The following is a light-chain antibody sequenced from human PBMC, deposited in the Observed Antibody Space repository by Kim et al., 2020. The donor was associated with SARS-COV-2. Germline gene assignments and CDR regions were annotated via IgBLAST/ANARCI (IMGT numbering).Light chain of an antibody. J-gene: IGLJ2*01. CDR2: VGTGGIVG. Sequence: QPVLTQRPSASASLGASVTLTCTLSSGYSNYKVDWYQQRPGKGPRFVMRVGTGGIVGSKGDGIPDRFSVLGSGLNRYLTIKNIQEEDESDYHCGADHGSGSNFVVVFGGGTQLTVL. V-gene: IGLV9-49*01. CDR1: SGYSNYK. CDR3: GADHGSGSNFVVV.